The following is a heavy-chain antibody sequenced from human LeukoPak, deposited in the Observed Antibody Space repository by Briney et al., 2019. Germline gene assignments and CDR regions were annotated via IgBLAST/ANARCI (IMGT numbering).Heavy chain of an antibody. CDR3: AKWASIFGVVIDSIYYYYGMDV. J-gene: IGHJ6*02. D-gene: IGHD3-3*01. Sequence: GGSLRLSCVASGVTLSNYAMSWARQAPGKGLEWVSGISSSGSGGNTYYADSVKGRFTISRDNSKNTLYLQMNSLRAEDTAVYYCAKWASIFGVVIDSIYYYYGMDVWGQGTTVTVSS. CDR2: ISSSGSGGNT. V-gene: IGHV3-23*01. CDR1: GVTLSNYA.